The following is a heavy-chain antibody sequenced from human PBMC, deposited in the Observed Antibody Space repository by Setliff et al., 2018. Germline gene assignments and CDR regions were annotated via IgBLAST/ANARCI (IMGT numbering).Heavy chain of an antibody. D-gene: IGHD5-18*01. CDR2: IVPVFGTR. J-gene: IGHJ4*02. CDR3: AGNIGMGQRDYFDY. Sequence: VASVKVSCKASGGTFNTYAINWVRQAPGQGLAWMGGIVPVFGTRNYAQKFQGRVTFSADDSANTAYLELTSLTSEDTAVYYCAGNIGMGQRDYFDYWGQGTVVTVSS. CDR1: GGTFNTYA. V-gene: IGHV1-69*13.